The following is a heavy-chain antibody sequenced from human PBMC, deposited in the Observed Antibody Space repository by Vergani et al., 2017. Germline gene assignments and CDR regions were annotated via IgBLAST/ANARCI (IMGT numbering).Heavy chain of an antibody. Sequence: LEESGGGSVKPGGSLRLSCAASGFKFSDHYMSWIRQAPGKGLEWVSHISPGAATVSYTDSVTGRFPVSRDNDNNSLTLDMTTLRVTDPAVYYCAKNPGISTTRHYYTMDVWGQGTTVTVSS. CDR1: GFKFSDHY. D-gene: IGHD1-1*01. V-gene: IGHV3-11*04. CDR2: ISPGAATV. J-gene: IGHJ6*02. CDR3: AKNPGISTTRHYYTMDV.